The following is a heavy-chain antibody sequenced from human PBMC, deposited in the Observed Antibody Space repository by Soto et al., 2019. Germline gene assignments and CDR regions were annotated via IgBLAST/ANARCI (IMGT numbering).Heavy chain of an antibody. CDR2: ISSYTGNTYYQHSANT. V-gene: IGHV1-18*04. D-gene: IGHD6-19*01. CDR1: GYNFTNYH. Sequence: ASVKVSCKASGYNFTNYHIHWVRQATGQGLEWMGWISSYTGNTYYQHSANTEYAQKFQGRVSLTTDTSTTTAYLELRGLRDDETAVYYCARKARAVGGLSYYGMDVWGPGTTVTVSS. J-gene: IGHJ6*02. CDR3: ARKARAVGGLSYYGMDV.